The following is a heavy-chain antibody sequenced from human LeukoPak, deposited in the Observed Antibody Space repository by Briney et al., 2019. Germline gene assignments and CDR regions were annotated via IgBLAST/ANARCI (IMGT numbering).Heavy chain of an antibody. CDR3: ARGTIQLWLNYFDY. CDR1: GGSISSYY. J-gene: IGHJ4*02. D-gene: IGHD5-18*01. Sequence: SETLSLTCTVSGGSISSYYWSWVRQPPGKGLEWIGYIYYSGSTNYNPSLKSRVTISVDTSKNQFSLKLSSVTAADTAVYYCARGTIQLWLNYFDYWGQGTLVTVSS. V-gene: IGHV4-59*01. CDR2: IYYSGST.